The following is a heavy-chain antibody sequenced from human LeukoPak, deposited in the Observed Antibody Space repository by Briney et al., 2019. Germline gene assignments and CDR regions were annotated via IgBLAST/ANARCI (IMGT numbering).Heavy chain of an antibody. CDR2: MWYEGQTK. J-gene: IGHJ4*02. CDR3: AREWGRIAVAGGPGY. D-gene: IGHD6-19*01. Sequence: PGGSLRLSCEASGFIFSNYGMRWVRQAPGKGLEWLALMWYEGQTKFYADSVKGRFTISRDNSGNTLFLHMTNLRVEGTAVYYCAREWGRIAVAGGPGYWGQGALVNVSS. V-gene: IGHV3-33*01. CDR1: GFIFSNYG.